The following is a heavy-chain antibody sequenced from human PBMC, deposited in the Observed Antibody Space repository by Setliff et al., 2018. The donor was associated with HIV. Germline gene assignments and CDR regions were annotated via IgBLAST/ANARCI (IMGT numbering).Heavy chain of an antibody. CDR3: ARRQQWLGREYYFDY. J-gene: IGHJ4*02. CDR2: INPNSGDT. V-gene: IGHV1-2*02. CDR1: AYTFTDYY. Sequence: ASVKVSCKASAYTFTDYYMHWVRQAPGRGLEWMGWINPNSGDTNYAQKFQGRVTMTRDTSIKTAYMELSSLRSDDTAVYYCARRQQWLGREYYFDYWGQGTLVTVSS. D-gene: IGHD6-19*01.